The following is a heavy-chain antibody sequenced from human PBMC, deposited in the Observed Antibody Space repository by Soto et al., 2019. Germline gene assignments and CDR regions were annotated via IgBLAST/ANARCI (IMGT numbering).Heavy chain of an antibody. V-gene: IGHV3-23*01. CDR1: GFTFSSYA. CDR3: AKGRGYCSSTSCYVGSDY. J-gene: IGHJ4*02. D-gene: IGHD2-2*01. Sequence: GGSLRLSCAASGFTFSSYAMSWVRQAPGKGLEWVSAISGSGGSTYYADSVKGRFTISRDNSKNTLCLQMNSLRAEDTAVYYCAKGRGYCSSTSCYVGSDYWGQGTLVTVSS. CDR2: ISGSGGST.